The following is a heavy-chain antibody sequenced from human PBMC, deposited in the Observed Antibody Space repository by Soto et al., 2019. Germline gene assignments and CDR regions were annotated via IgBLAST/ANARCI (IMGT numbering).Heavy chain of an antibody. D-gene: IGHD1-26*01. CDR1: GFTFSSFA. CDR3: AKQGMGATGSCYFDY. CDR2: VSGSGAST. Sequence: GGSLRLSCAASGFTFSSFAMNWVRQAPGKGLEWVSSVSGSGASTYYADSVKGRFTISRDNSKNTLYLQMNSLRAEDTAVYYCAKQGMGATGSCYFDYWGQGTLVTVSS. V-gene: IGHV3-23*01. J-gene: IGHJ4*02.